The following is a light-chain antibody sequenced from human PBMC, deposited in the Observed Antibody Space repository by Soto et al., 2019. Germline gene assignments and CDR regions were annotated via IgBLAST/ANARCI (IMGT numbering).Light chain of an antibody. J-gene: IGLJ3*02. Sequence: QSALTQPASVSGSPGQSSTISCTGTSGDVGAYNYVSWYQQHPGKAPKLMIDEVNNQPSGVSNRFSGSKSGNTSSLTISGLHAEDEADYYCSSYTSSSTLVFGGGTKVTVL. V-gene: IGLV2-14*01. CDR3: SSYTSSSTLV. CDR2: EVN. CDR1: SGDVGAYNY.